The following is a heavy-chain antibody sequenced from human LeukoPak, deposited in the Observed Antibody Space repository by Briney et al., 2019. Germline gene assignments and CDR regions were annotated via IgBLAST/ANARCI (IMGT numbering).Heavy chain of an antibody. CDR2: IKQDGSEK. D-gene: IGHD3-3*01. CDR1: GFTFSSHS. V-gene: IGHV3-7*01. J-gene: IGHJ6*03. Sequence: GGSLRLSCATFGFTFSSHSMSWVRQAPGKGLEWVANIKQDGSEKHYVDSVKGRFSISRDNTKNSLYLQMNSLRAEDTAVYYCARAMGTSYGFWSGSYTVSYYYYMEVWGKGTTVAVS. CDR3: ARAMGTSYGFWSGSYTVSYYYYMEV.